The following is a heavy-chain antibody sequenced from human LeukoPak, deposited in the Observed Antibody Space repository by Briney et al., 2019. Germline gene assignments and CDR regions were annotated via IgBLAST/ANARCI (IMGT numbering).Heavy chain of an antibody. CDR3: TVPDYDILTGYRFDP. CDR1: GFSFSGSA. D-gene: IGHD3-9*01. J-gene: IGHJ5*02. Sequence: GGSLRLSCAASGFSFSGSAMHWVRQASGKGLEWVGRIRSKANSYATAYAASVKGRFTISRDDSKNTVYLQMNSLKIEDTAVYYCTVPDYDILTGYRFDPWGQGTLVTVSS. CDR2: IRSKANSYAT. V-gene: IGHV3-73*01.